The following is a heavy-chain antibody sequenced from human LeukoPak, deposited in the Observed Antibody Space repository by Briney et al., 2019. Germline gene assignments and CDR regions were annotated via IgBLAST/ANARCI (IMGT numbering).Heavy chain of an antibody. D-gene: IGHD5-18*01. CDR3: ARDYGYSYGFDI. J-gene: IGHJ3*02. V-gene: IGHV1-69*13. CDR2: IIPIFGTA. Sequence: SVKVSCKASGGTFSSYAISWVRQAPGQGLEWMGGIIPIFGTANYAQKFQSRVTITADESTSTAYMELSSLRSEDTAVYYCARDYGYSYGFDIWGQGTVVTVSS. CDR1: GGTFSSYA.